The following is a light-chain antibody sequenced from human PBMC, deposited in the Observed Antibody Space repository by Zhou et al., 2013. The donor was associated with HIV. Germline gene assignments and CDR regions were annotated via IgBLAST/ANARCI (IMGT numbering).Light chain of an antibody. V-gene: IGKV1-5*03. CDR1: QNIDNW. J-gene: IGKJ4*01. CDR2: EAS. Sequence: DIQMTQAPSTLPASLGDKVTITCRASQNIDNWLAWYQQKPGKAPKLLIYEASTLESGVPSRFSGSGSGTEFTLTISSLQPDDFATYYCQQYNSYSLTFGGGTKVEIK. CDR3: QQYNSYSLT.